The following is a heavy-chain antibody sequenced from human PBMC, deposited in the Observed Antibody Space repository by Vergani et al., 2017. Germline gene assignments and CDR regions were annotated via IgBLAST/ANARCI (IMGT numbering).Heavy chain of an antibody. CDR2: MKEDGADK. D-gene: IGHD1-26*01. V-gene: IGHV3-7*01. J-gene: IGHJ4*02. CDR1: GFKLDEYW. Sequence: EVHLVESGGGLVQPGGSLRLSCVGSGFKLDEYWMSWVRQAPGKGLEWVADMKEDGADKKYVDSVKGRFNISRDNAKNSLFLQMNSLRAEDTAVYFCAGEGNLVGPDLDYWGQGTLVTVSS. CDR3: AGEGNLVGPDLDY.